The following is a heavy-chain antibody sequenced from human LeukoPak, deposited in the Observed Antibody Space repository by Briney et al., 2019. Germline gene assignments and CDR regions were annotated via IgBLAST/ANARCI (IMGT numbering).Heavy chain of an antibody. Sequence: GGSLRLSCAASGFTFSSYSMNWVRQAPGKGLEWVSVIYSGGSTYYADSVKGRFSISRDNSKNTLYLQMNSLRAEDTAVYYCARTWQVANTVTTYYFDYWGQGTLVTVSS. D-gene: IGHD4-11*01. V-gene: IGHV3-66*01. CDR1: GFTFSSYS. CDR3: ARTWQVANTVTTYYFDY. J-gene: IGHJ4*02. CDR2: IYSGGST.